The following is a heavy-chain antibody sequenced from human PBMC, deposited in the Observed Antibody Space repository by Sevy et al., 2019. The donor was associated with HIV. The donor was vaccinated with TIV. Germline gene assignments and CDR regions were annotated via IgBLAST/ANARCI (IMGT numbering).Heavy chain of an antibody. CDR3: ARLNMITFGGVIMQSWFDP. J-gene: IGHJ5*02. Sequence: GGSLRLSCAASAFTFSSYWMHWVRQAPGKGLVWVSRINSDGSSTSYADSVKGRFTISRDNAKNTLYLQMNSLRAEDTAVYYCARLNMITFGGVIMQSWFDPWGQGTLVTVSS. CDR1: AFTFSSYW. D-gene: IGHD3-16*02. V-gene: IGHV3-74*01. CDR2: INSDGSST.